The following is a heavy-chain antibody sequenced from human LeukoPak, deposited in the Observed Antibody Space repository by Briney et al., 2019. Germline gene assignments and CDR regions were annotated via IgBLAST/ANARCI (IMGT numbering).Heavy chain of an antibody. D-gene: IGHD1-14*01. CDR1: GVSISSGGYY. CDR2: IYYSGST. CDR3: ARARTNGDFDY. Sequence: SETLSLTCTVSGVSISSGGYYWSWIRQHPGKGLEWIGYIYYSGSTYYNPSLKSRVTISVDTSKNQFSLKLSSVTAADTAVYYCARARTNGDFDYWGQGTLVTVSS. V-gene: IGHV4-31*03. J-gene: IGHJ4*02.